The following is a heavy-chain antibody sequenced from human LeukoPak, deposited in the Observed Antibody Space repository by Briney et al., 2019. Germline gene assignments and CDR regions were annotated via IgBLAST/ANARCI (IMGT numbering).Heavy chain of an antibody. V-gene: IGHV3-30*02. D-gene: IGHD3-22*01. CDR2: IRYDGSNK. CDR3: AKDLAYYYDSSGYLTLDY. Sequence: GGSLRLSCAASGFTLSRHSTNWVRQAPGKGLEWVAFIRYDGSNKYYADSVKGRFTISRDNSKNTLYLQMNSLRVEDTAVYYCAKDLAYYYDSSGYLTLDYWGQGTLVTVSS. CDR1: GFTLSRHS. J-gene: IGHJ4*02.